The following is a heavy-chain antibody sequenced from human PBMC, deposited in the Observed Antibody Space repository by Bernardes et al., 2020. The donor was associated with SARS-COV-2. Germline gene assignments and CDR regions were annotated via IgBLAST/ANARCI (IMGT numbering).Heavy chain of an antibody. J-gene: IGHJ4*01. D-gene: IGHD3-10*01. V-gene: IGHV3-48*03. CDR3: ARRGMVRGVIILFDY. Sequence: GGSLRLSCAASGFAFSSYEMNWVRQAPGRGLEWVSYISWSGSTIGYADSVKGRFTISRDNAKNSLYLQMNSLRAEDTAVYYCARRGMVRGVIILFDYWGHGTLVTVSS. CDR1: GFAFSSYE. CDR2: ISWSGSTI.